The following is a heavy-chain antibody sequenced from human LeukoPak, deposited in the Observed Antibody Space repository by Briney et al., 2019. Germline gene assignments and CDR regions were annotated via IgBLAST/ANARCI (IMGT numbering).Heavy chain of an antibody. CDR3: ARSSVESFND. J-gene: IGHJ4*02. CDR2: IYYSGST. D-gene: IGHD3-10*01. CDR1: GGSISSGGYY. Sequence: PAETLSLTCTVSGGSISSGGYYWSWIRHHPGKILEWIGYIYYSGSTYYNPSLKSRVTISVDTSKNQFSLKLSSVTAADTAVYYCARSSVESFNDWGQGTLVTVSS. V-gene: IGHV4-31*03.